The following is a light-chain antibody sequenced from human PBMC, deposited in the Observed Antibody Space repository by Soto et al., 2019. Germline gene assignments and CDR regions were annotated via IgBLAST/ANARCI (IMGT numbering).Light chain of an antibody. Sequence: EIVLTHSPGTLSLSPGEGATLSCRSSQSVSTTYLAWYQQKPGQAPRLLIYGASSRATGIPDRFSGTGSGTDFTLTISRLEPEDFAVYYCQQHGNSPWTFGQGTKVDIK. CDR1: QSVSTTY. CDR2: GAS. CDR3: QQHGNSPWT. V-gene: IGKV3-20*01. J-gene: IGKJ1*01.